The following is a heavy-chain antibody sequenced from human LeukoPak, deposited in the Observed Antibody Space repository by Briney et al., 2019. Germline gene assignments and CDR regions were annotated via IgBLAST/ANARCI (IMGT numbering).Heavy chain of an antibody. Sequence: SETLSLTCTVSGGSLSNYFWSLIRQPAGKGLEWIGRIFTTGSTNYNPSLKSRVTMSVDTSKNQFSLKLTSVTAADTAVYYCARESRDYDGSGYYHDHWGQGTLVTVSS. CDR2: IFTTGST. D-gene: IGHD3-22*01. V-gene: IGHV4-4*07. CDR3: ARESRDYDGSGYYHDH. CDR1: GGSLSNYF. J-gene: IGHJ4*02.